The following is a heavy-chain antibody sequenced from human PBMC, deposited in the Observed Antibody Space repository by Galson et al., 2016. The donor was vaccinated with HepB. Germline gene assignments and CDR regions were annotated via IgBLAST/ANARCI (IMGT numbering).Heavy chain of an antibody. CDR3: ARDKSSGWYYFDH. CDR2: ISGTSDYI. D-gene: IGHD6-19*01. V-gene: IGHV3-21*01. Sequence: SLRLSCAASGFTFSTYYMNWVRQAPGKGLEWVSSISGTSDYINYADSVKGRFTVSRDNAKNSLYLQMNSLRAEDTAIYYCARDKSSGWYYFDHWGQGTLVTVSS. J-gene: IGHJ4*02. CDR1: GFTFSTYY.